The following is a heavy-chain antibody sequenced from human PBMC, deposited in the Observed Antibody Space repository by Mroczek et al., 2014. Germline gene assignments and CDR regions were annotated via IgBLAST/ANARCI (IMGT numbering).Heavy chain of an antibody. D-gene: IGHD4-17*01. V-gene: IGHV4-59*01. CDR2: IYYSGST. CDR1: GGSISSYY. CDR3: ARGGYGDFSGGAFDI. Sequence: QVQLQESGPGLVKPSETLSLTCTVSGGSISSYYWSWIRQPPGKGLEWIGYIYYSGSTNYNPSLKSRVTISVDTSKNQFSLKLSSVTAADTAVYYCARGGYGDFSGGAFDIWGQGTSGHRLF. J-gene: IGHJ3*02.